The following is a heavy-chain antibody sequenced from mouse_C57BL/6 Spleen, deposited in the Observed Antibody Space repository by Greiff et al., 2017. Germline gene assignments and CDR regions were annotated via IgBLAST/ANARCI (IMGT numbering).Heavy chain of an antibody. Sequence: LQQSGAELVRPGASVKMSCKASGYTFTSYNMHWVKQTPRQGLEWIGAIYPGNGDTSYNQKFKGKATLTVDKSSSTAYMQLSSLTSEDSAVYFCARCSGNFGFYAMDYWGQGTSVTVSA. CDR3: ARCSGNFGFYAMDY. V-gene: IGHV1-12*01. CDR2: IYPGNGDT. D-gene: IGHD2-1*01. J-gene: IGHJ4*01. CDR1: GYTFTSYN.